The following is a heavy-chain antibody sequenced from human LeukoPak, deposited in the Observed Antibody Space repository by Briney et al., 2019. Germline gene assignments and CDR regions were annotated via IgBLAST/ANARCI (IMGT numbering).Heavy chain of an antibody. D-gene: IGHD1-14*01. J-gene: IGHJ4*02. Sequence: GGSLRLSCTASGFTFGKYAMSWVRQAPGKGVEWLGFIRSKACGGAIEYDPSVDGRFTISRDDSKNISYLQMTSLKTEDTATYFFTREVDGMSAYWGQGTLVTVSS. CDR3: TREVDGMSAY. V-gene: IGHV3-49*04. CDR1: GFTFGKYA. CDR2: IRSKACGGAI.